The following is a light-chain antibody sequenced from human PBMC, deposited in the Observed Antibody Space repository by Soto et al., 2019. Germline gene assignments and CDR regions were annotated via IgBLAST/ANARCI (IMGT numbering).Light chain of an antibody. J-gene: IGLJ3*02. Sequence: QSVLTQPPSVSGAPGQRVTISCTGSSSNIGAGYDVHWYQQLPGTAPKLLIYGNSNRPSGVPDRLSGSKSGPSASLAITGLQAEDEADYYCQSYDSSLSGWVFGGGTKLTVL. CDR3: QSYDSSLSGWV. CDR1: SSNIGAGYD. V-gene: IGLV1-40*01. CDR2: GNS.